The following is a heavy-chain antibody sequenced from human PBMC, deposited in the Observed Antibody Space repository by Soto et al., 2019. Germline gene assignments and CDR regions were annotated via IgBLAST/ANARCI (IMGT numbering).Heavy chain of an antibody. Sequence: SETLSLTCAVYGGSFSGYYWSWIRQPPGMGLEWIGEINHSGSTNYNPSLKSRVTISVDTSKNQFSLKLSSVTAADTAVYYCARGRQQLDFDYWGQGTLVTVSS. D-gene: IGHD6-13*01. V-gene: IGHV4-34*01. J-gene: IGHJ4*02. CDR1: GGSFSGYY. CDR2: INHSGST. CDR3: ARGRQQLDFDY.